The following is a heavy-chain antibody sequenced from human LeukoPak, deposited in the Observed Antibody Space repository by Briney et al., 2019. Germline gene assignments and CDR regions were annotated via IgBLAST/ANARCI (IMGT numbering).Heavy chain of an antibody. CDR2: ISAYNGNT. CDR1: GYTFTSYG. CDR3: ARVRDIVATIGSWFDP. J-gene: IGHJ5*02. Sequence: GASVKVSCKASGYTFTSYGISWVRQAPGQGLEWMGWISAYNGNTNYAQRLQGRVTMTTDTSTSTAYMELRSLRSDDTAVYYCARVRDIVATIGSWFDPWGQGTLVTVSS. V-gene: IGHV1-18*01. D-gene: IGHD5-12*01.